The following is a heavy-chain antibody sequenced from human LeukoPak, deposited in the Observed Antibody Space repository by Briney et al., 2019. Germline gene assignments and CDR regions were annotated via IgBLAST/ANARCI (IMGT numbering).Heavy chain of an antibody. D-gene: IGHD2/OR15-2a*01. CDR1: GGSISATNW. Sequence: SETLSLTCDVSGGSISATNWWTWVRQPPGGGLEWIGEVHLNGRSHYSPSLESRVTMSADLSENHISLHLTSLTAADTAVYYCAREGGFYRPLDYTGPGTLVIVSS. V-gene: IGHV4-4*02. CDR3: AREGGFYRPLDY. CDR2: VHLNGRS. J-gene: IGHJ4*02.